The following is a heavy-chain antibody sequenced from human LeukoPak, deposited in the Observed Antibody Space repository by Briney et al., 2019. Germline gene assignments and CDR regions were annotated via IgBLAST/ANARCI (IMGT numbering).Heavy chain of an antibody. V-gene: IGHV3-23*01. D-gene: IGHD2-8*02. CDR3: AREEGLVLDY. CDR1: GFTFNNYP. Sequence: PGGSLRLSCAGSGFTFNNYPISWVRQTPGKGLEWVSAITGGADSTYYADSVKGRFTISRDYSKNTLYLQMNSLRAEDTAVYYCAREEGLVLDYWGQGTLVTVSS. CDR2: ITGGADST. J-gene: IGHJ4*02.